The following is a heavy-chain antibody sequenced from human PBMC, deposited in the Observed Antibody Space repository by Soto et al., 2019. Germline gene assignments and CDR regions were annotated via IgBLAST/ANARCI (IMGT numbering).Heavy chain of an antibody. J-gene: IGHJ6*02. CDR3: ARERDIVVVPAAIDGMDV. Sequence: QVQLQQWGAGLLKPSETLSLTCAVYGGSFSGYYWSWIRQPPGKGLEWIGEINHSGSTNYNPSLKSRVTISVDTSKNRFSLKLSSVAAADTAVYYCARERDIVVVPAAIDGMDVWGQGTTVTVSS. D-gene: IGHD2-2*01. V-gene: IGHV4-34*01. CDR2: INHSGST. CDR1: GGSFSGYY.